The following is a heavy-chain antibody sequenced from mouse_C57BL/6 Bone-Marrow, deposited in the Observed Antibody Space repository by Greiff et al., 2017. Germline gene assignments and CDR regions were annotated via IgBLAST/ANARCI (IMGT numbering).Heavy chain of an antibody. CDR2: ISSGGSYT. CDR1: GFTFSSYG. CDR3: ARDYYGSWFAY. J-gene: IGHJ3*01. V-gene: IGHV5-6*03. Sequence: EVKVVESGGGLVKPGGSLKLSCAASGFTFSSYGMSWVRQTPDKRLEWVATISSGGSYTYYPDRVKGRFTISRDNAKNTLYLQMSSMKSEDTAIYYCARDYYGSWFAYWGQGTLVTVSA. D-gene: IGHD1-1*01.